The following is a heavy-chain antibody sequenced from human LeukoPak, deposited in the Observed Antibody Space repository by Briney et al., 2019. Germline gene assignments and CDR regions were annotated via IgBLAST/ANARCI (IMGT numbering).Heavy chain of an antibody. V-gene: IGHV3-23*01. CDR3: AKIIVVLPSTISNPYYFDY. CDR1: GFTFSSYA. D-gene: IGHD2-2*02. CDR2: ISGSGDST. J-gene: IGHJ4*02. Sequence: GGSLRLSCAASGFTFSSYAMSWVRQAPGKGLGWVSGISGSGDSTCYADSVKGRFTTSRDNSKNTLYLQMSSLRAEDTAVYYCAKIIVVLPSTISNPYYFDYWGQGALVTVSS.